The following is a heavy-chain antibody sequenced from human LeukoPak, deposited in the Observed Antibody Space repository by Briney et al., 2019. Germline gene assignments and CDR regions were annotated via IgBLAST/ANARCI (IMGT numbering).Heavy chain of an antibody. CDR1: GFTFDDYA. CDR3: AKDGVLKYDSSGYYPN. V-gene: IGHV3-9*01. D-gene: IGHD3-22*01. CDR2: ISWNSGSI. J-gene: IGHJ4*02. Sequence: GRSLRLSCAASGFTFDDYAMHWVRHAPGKGLEWVSGISWNSGSIGYADSVKGRFTISRDNAKNSLYLQMNSLRAEDTALYYCAKDGVLKYDSSGYYPNWGQGTLVTVSS.